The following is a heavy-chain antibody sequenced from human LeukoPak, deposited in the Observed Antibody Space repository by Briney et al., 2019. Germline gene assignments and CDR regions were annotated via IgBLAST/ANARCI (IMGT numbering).Heavy chain of an antibody. V-gene: IGHV3-23*01. Sequence: GGSLTLSCAASGFTFSSYAMSWVRQAPGKGLEWVSAISGSGGSTYYTDSVKGRFTISRDNSKNTLYLQMNSLRAEDTAVYYCAKFLSKRGMVSTFDYWGQGTLVTVSS. CDR3: AKFLSKRGMVSTFDY. CDR1: GFTFSSYA. CDR2: ISGSGGST. D-gene: IGHD5-18*01. J-gene: IGHJ4*02.